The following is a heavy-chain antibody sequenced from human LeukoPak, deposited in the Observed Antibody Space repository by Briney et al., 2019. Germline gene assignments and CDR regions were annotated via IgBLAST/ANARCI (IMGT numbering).Heavy chain of an antibody. CDR3: ARSVPVRMWLRFPFDY. V-gene: IGHV1-8*03. D-gene: IGHD5-12*01. Sequence: GASVKVSCKASGYTFTSYDINWVRQATGQGLEWMGWMNPNSGNTGYAQKFQGRVTITRNTSISTAYMELSSLRSEDTAVYYCARSVPVRMWLRFPFDYWGQGTLVTVSS. J-gene: IGHJ4*02. CDR1: GYTFTSYD. CDR2: MNPNSGNT.